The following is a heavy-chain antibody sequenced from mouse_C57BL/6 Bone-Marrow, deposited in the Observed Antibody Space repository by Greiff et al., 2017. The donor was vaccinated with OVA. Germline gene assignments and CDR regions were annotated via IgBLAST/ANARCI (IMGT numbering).Heavy chain of an antibody. CDR3: ARGDYYGSSYPYWYFDV. V-gene: IGHV1-47*01. CDR2: FHPYNDDT. D-gene: IGHD1-1*01. Sequence: QVQLKQSGAELVKPGASVKMSCKASGYTFTTYPIEWMKQNHGKSLEWIGNFHPYNDDTKYNEKFKGKATLTVEKSSSTVYLELSRLTSDDSAVYYCARGDYYGSSYPYWYFDVWGTGTTVTVSS. CDR1: GYTFTTYP. J-gene: IGHJ1*03.